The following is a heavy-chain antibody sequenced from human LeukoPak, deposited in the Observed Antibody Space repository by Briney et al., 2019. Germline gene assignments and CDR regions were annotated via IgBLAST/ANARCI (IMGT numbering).Heavy chain of an antibody. CDR1: GLTFSSYA. CDR2: ISGSGGST. V-gene: IGHV3-23*01. D-gene: IGHD3-3*01. J-gene: IGHJ3*02. Sequence: GGSLRLSCAASGLTFSSYAMSWVRQAPGKGLEWVSAISGSGGSTYYADSVKGRFTISRDNSKNTLYLQMNSLRAEDTAVYYCARDVWSGPLDIWGQGTMVTVSS. CDR3: ARDVWSGPLDI.